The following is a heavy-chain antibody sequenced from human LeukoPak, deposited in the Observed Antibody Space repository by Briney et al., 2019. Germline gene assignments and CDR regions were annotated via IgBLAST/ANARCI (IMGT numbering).Heavy chain of an antibody. CDR1: GGTFSSYA. CDR2: INTNTGNP. CDR3: ARAAPGIAAAVRPFDY. J-gene: IGHJ4*02. D-gene: IGHD6-13*01. V-gene: IGHV7-4-1*02. Sequence: ASVKVSCKASGGTFSSYAISWVRQAPGQGLEWMGWINTNTGNPTYAQGFTGRFVFSLDTSVSTAYLQISSLKAEDTAVYYCARAAPGIAAAVRPFDYWGQGTLVTVSS.